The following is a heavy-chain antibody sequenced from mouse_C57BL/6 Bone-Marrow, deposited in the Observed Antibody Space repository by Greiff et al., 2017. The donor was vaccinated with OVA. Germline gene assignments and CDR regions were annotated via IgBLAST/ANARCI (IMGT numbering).Heavy chain of an antibody. CDR2: ISDGGSYT. CDR3: ARDRITTVVLDY. D-gene: IGHD1-1*01. CDR1: GFTFSSYA. V-gene: IGHV5-4*01. J-gene: IGHJ2*01. Sequence: DVKLVESGGGLVKPGGSLKLSCAASGFTFSSYAMSWVRQTPEKRLEWVATISDGGSYTYYPDNVKGRFTISRDNAKNNLYLQMSHLKSEDTAMYYCARDRITTVVLDYWGQGTTLTVSS.